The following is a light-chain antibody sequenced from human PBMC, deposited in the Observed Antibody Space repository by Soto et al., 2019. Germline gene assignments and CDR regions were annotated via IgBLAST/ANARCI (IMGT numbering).Light chain of an antibody. CDR1: QSISSY. V-gene: IGKV1-39*01. Sequence: DIQMTQSPSSLSASVGDRVTITCRASQSISSYLHWYQQKPGKAPKLLIYAASNLQSGVPSRFSASGSGTDFTLTLNSLQPEDFATYYCQQGNSFPFTFGPGTKVDIK. J-gene: IGKJ3*01. CDR2: AAS. CDR3: QQGNSFPFT.